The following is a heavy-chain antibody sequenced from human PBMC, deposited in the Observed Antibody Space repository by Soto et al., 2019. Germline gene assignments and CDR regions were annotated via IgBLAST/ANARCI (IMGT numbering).Heavy chain of an antibody. J-gene: IGHJ1*01. V-gene: IGHV3-23*01. D-gene: IGHD2-21*01. CDR2: ISGSGATT. Sequence: LGGSLRLSCAASRFTVSNYAVTWVRKDQGRGLEWVSTISGSGATTYYPDSVKGRVTISRDNSRSTLYLQVYSLRAEDMAVYYCAKWVEGNPIFLQYWGQGTLVTVSS. CDR3: AKWVEGNPIFLQY. CDR1: RFTVSNYA.